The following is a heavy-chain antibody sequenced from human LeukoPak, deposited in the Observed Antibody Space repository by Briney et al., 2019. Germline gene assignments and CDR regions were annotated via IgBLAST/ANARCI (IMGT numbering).Heavy chain of an antibody. J-gene: IGHJ3*02. CDR3: GRVGSVVVAADDAFDI. V-gene: IGHV1-18*01. CDR1: GYTFTSYG. CDR2: ISAYNGNT. Sequence: ASVKVSCKASGYTFTSYGISWVRQAPGQGLEWMGWISAYNGNTNYAQKLQGRVTMTTDTSTSTAYMELRSLRSEDTAVYYCGRVGSVVVAADDAFDIWGQGTMVTVSS. D-gene: IGHD2-15*01.